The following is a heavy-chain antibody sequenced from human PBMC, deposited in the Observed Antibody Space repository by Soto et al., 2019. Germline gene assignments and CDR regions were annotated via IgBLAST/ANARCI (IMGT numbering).Heavy chain of an antibody. CDR2: ISYDGSNK. J-gene: IGHJ4*02. V-gene: IGHV3-30-3*01. CDR3: ARGGERKYDFWSGYQSDYFDY. Sequence: QVQLVESGGGVVQPGRSLRLSCAASGFTFSSYAMHWVRQAPGKGLEWVAVISYDGSNKYYADSVKGRFTISRDNSKNTLYLQMNSLRAEDTAVYYCARGGERKYDFWSGYQSDYFDYWGQGTLVTVSS. CDR1: GFTFSSYA. D-gene: IGHD3-3*01.